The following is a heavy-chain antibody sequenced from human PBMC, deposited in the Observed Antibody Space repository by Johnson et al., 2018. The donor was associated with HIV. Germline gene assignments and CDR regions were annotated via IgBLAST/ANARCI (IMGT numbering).Heavy chain of an antibody. V-gene: IGHV3-74*01. CDR1: GFIFSNYW. D-gene: IGHD6-6*01. Sequence: AQLVESGGGLVQPGGSLRLSCAASGFIFSNYWMHWVRQVPGKGLVWVSRINSYGSGTTYADSVKGRFTISRDNAKTTVYLQMNSLRVEDTAVYYCARATYSNSKAHAFDIWGQGTMVTVSS. CDR2: INSYGSGT. J-gene: IGHJ3*02. CDR3: ARATYSNSKAHAFDI.